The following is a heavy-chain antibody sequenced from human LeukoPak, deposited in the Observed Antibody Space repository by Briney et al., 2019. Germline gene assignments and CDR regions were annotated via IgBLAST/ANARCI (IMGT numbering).Heavy chain of an antibody. V-gene: IGHV3-7*01. CDR2: IKEDGSDQ. D-gene: IGHD6-6*01. CDR1: GLTFRNYW. CDR3: VRGTRSNSF. Sequence: GGSLRLSCTASGLTFRNYWMSWVRQAPGKGLECVAYIKEDGSDQNYVDSVKGRFTISRDNAKSSLYLQMNSLRVEDTAVYYCVRGTRSNSFWGQGTQVTVSS. J-gene: IGHJ4*02.